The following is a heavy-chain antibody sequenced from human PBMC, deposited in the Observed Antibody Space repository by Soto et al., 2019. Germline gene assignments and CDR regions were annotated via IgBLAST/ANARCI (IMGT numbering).Heavy chain of an antibody. D-gene: IGHD6-19*01. CDR3: ARGRDTSGWYGEY. CDR2: IWYDGSNK. CDR1: GFTFSTYG. V-gene: IGHV3-33*01. Sequence: QVQLVESGGGVVQPGRSLRLSCAASGFTFSTYGMHWVRQAPGKGPEWVAVIWYDGSNKYYADSVKGRFTISRDNSKNTLYLRMNSLRAEDTAVYYCARGRDTSGWYGEYWGQGTLVTVSS. J-gene: IGHJ4*02.